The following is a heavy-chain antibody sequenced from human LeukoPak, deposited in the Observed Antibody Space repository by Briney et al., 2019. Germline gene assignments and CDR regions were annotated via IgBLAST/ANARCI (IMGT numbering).Heavy chain of an antibody. D-gene: IGHD6-19*01. CDR1: GYTFTGYY. V-gene: IGHV1-2*02. J-gene: IGHJ5*02. CDR3: ARTGYASGWSHENWFDP. CDR2: INPNSGGT. Sequence: ASVKVSCKASGYTFTGYYMHWVRQAPGQGLEWMGWINPNSGGTNYAQKFQGRVTMTRDTSISTAYMELSRLRSDDTAVYYCARTGYASGWSHENWFDPWGQGTLVTVSS.